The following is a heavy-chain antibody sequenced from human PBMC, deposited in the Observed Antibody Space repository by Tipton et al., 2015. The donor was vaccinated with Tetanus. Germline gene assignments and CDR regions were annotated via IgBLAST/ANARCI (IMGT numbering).Heavy chain of an antibody. CDR2: ISPFNENV. J-gene: IGHJ5*02. CDR3: ARGGGLGPHEYFEH. CDR1: GYTFTHYG. D-gene: IGHD3/OR15-3a*01. Sequence: QLVQSGAEVKKPGASVKVSCKASGYTFTHYGVNWVRQAPGQVLEWMGWISPFNENVNYAEKFKGRLTMATDRSTATVYMDLRSLRSGDTAIYYCARGGGLGPHEYFEHWGQGTLVTVSS. V-gene: IGHV1-18*01.